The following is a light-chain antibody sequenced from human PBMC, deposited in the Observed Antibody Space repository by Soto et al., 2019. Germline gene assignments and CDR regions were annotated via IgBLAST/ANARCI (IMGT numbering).Light chain of an antibody. CDR2: GAS. CDR1: QRVSSGY. V-gene: IGKV3-20*01. J-gene: IGKJ3*01. CDR3: QQYGDSPAT. Sequence: EIVLTQSPGTLSLSPGERATLSCRASQRVSSGYLAWYQQKPGQTPRLLIYGASGRATGIPDRFSGSGSGTDFTLTISRLEPEDFAVYYCQQYGDSPATFGPGTKVDIK.